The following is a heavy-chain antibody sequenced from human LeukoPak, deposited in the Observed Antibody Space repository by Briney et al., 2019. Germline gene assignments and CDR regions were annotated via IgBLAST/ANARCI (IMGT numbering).Heavy chain of an antibody. D-gene: IGHD2-2*01. J-gene: IGHJ6*03. CDR2: ISGSGGST. CDR3: ARFSREYQLPGIYYYMDV. Sequence: HPEGSLRLSCAASGFTFSSYAMSWVRQAPGKGLEWVSAISGSGGSTCYADSVKGRFTISRDNAKNSLYLQMNSLRAEDTAVYYCARFSREYQLPGIYYYMDVWGKGTTVTVSS. V-gene: IGHV3-23*01. CDR1: GFTFSSYA.